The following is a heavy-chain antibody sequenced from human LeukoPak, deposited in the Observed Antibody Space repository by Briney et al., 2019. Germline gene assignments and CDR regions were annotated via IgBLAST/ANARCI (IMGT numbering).Heavy chain of an antibody. CDR3: ARGLRITMVRGANYFDY. Sequence: SETLSLTCAVYGGSFSGYYLSWIRQPPGKGLEWIGEINHSGSTNYNPSLKSRVTISVDTSKNQFSLKLSSVTAADTAVYYCARGLRITMVRGANYFDYWGQGTLVTVSS. D-gene: IGHD3-10*01. J-gene: IGHJ4*02. V-gene: IGHV4-34*01. CDR1: GGSFSGYY. CDR2: INHSGST.